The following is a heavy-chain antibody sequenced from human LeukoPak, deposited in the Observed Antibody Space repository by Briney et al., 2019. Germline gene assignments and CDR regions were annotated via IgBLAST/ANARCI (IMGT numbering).Heavy chain of an antibody. V-gene: IGHV3-53*01. J-gene: IGHJ3*02. CDR2: LYSGGST. D-gene: IGHD1-26*01. CDR3: ARSHRGSNSLGFDI. Sequence: PGGSLRLSCAASGFTVSSSYMSWVRQAPGKGLEWVSVLYSGGSTYYADSVKGRFTISRNNSKNTLYLQMNSLRAEDTAVYYCARSHRGSNSLGFDIWGQGTKVTVSS. CDR1: GFTVSSSY.